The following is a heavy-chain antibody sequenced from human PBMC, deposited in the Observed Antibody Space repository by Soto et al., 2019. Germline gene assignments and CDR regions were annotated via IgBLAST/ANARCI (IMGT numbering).Heavy chain of an antibody. CDR2: IYHTGTT. CDR1: GVSISPINW. Sequence: PSETLSLTCGVSGVSISPINWWSWVRQTPGKGLEWIGEIYHTGTTDYNPSLKSRVTISIDKSKNQFFLNLTTVTAADTALYYCAIAPNIHAQPWFDPWGQGTLVTVSS. D-gene: IGHD2-15*01. J-gene: IGHJ5*02. V-gene: IGHV4-4*02. CDR3: AIAPNIHAQPWFDP.